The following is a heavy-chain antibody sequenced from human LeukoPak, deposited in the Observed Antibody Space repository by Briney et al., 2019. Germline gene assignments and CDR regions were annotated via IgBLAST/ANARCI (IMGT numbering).Heavy chain of an antibody. J-gene: IGHJ3*02. D-gene: IGHD3-3*01. Sequence: SVKVSCKGSGGTFNSYTISWGRQAPGQGKECMGRIIHILATPNYAQTFPGSVTITPDKSTRTAYMALSSLRSEDTAVYYCARFGVGDAFDIWGQGTLVTVSS. V-gene: IGHV1-69*08. CDR2: IIHILATP. CDR3: ARFGVGDAFDI. CDR1: GGTFNSYT.